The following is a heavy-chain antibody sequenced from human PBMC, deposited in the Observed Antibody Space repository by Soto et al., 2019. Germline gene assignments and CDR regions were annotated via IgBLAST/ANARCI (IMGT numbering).Heavy chain of an antibody. V-gene: IGHV1-18*01. CDR1: GYTFTSYA. CDR3: AREGTPEDY. Sequence: QVQLVQSGAEVKKPGASVKVSCKASGYTFTSYAISWVRQAPGQGLEWMGWISAYNGNTKYAQKVQGRVTMTTDTYTRKTYMELMSLRSDDTAEYYCAREGTPEDYWGQGTLVTVSS. D-gene: IGHD1-1*01. J-gene: IGHJ4*02. CDR2: ISAYNGNT.